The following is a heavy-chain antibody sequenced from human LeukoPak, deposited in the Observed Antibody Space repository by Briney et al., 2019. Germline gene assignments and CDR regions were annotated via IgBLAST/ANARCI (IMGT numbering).Heavy chain of an antibody. V-gene: IGHV3-21*01. CDR3: ARANIAIRGYGMDV. CDR2: ISSSSSYI. D-gene: IGHD6-13*01. Sequence: KSGGSLRLSCAASGFTFSSYSMNWVRQAPGKGLEWVSSISSSSSYIYYADSVKGRFTISRDNAKNSLYLQMNSLRAEDTAVYYCARANIAIRGYGMDVWGQGTTVTVSS. CDR1: GFTFSSYS. J-gene: IGHJ6*02.